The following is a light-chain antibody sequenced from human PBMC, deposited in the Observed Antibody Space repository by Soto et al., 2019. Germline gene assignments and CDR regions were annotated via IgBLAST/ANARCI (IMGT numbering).Light chain of an antibody. J-gene: IGLJ6*01. V-gene: IGLV1-44*01. CDR1: FSNIGDNA. CDR2: LND. CDR3: AAWDESLNAL. Sequence: LTQPPSLSATPGQRVNISCSGSFSNIGDNAVNWYQQLPGAAPKLLIYLNDQRPSGVPDRFSGSKSGTSAFLAISGLQSEDEADYYCAAWDESLNALFGNGTKLT.